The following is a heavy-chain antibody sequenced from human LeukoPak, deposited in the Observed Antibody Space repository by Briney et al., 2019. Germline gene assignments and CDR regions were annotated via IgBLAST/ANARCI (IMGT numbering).Heavy chain of an antibody. J-gene: IGHJ4*02. CDR3: ARSNYYDPGRYAEVDS. CDR1: GGPISSYY. Sequence: SETLSLTCSVSGGPISSYYWSWIRQPPGKGLEWIGYIYYGGSTNYTPSLRSRVSISVDTSKAQFSLKLISMTAADTAVYYCARSNYYDPGRYAEVDSWGQGKLVIVSS. V-gene: IGHV4-59*01. CDR2: IYYGGST. D-gene: IGHD3-10*01.